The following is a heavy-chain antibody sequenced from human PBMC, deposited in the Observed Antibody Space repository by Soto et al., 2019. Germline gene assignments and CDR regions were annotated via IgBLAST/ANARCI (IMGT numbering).Heavy chain of an antibody. CDR1: GFTFDVYA. Sequence: EVQLVESGGGLVQPGRSLRLSCAASGFTFDVYAMHWVRQAPGKGLEWVSGISWNSGSIGYADPVKGRFTISRDNAKNSLYLQMNSLRAEDTALYYCAKDIRGRPPYYFDYWGQGTLVTVSS. D-gene: IGHD6-6*01. CDR2: ISWNSGSI. CDR3: AKDIRGRPPYYFDY. V-gene: IGHV3-9*01. J-gene: IGHJ4*02.